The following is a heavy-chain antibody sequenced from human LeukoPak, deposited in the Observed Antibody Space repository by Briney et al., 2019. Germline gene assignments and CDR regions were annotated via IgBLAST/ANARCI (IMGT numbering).Heavy chain of an antibody. CDR1: GFTFGDYA. J-gene: IGHJ6*03. D-gene: IGHD6-19*01. CDR2: IRSKAYGGTT. Sequence: GGSLRLSCTASGFTFGDYAMSWVRQAPGKGLGWVGFIRSKAYGGTTEYAASVKGRFTISRDDSKSIAYLQMNSLKTEDTAVYYCTRDPSIAVASYYYYYYYMDVWGKGTTVTVSS. V-gene: IGHV3-49*04. CDR3: TRDPSIAVASYYYYYYYMDV.